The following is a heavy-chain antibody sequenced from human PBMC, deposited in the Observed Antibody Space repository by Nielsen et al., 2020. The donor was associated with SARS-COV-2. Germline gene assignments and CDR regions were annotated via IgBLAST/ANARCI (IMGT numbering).Heavy chain of an antibody. CDR1: GGTFSSYA. Sequence: SVKVSCKASGGTFSSYAISWVRQAPGQGLEWTGRIIPILGIANYAQKFQGRVTITADKSTSTAYMELSSLRSEDTAVYYCAKGYDSYFDPWGQGTLVTVSS. CDR2: IIPILGIA. J-gene: IGHJ5*02. CDR3: AKGYDSYFDP. D-gene: IGHD5-12*01. V-gene: IGHV1-69*04.